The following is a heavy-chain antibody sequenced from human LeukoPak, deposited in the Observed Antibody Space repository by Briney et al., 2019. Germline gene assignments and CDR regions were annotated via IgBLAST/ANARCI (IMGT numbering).Heavy chain of an antibody. D-gene: IGHD3-10*01. Sequence: GGSLRLSCAASGFSFSNYWMHWVRQTPGKGLVWVSRINTDGTSTSYADSVKGRCTISRDNAKNTLYLQVNSLRAEDTALYFCARSDSGDVDYWGQGTLVTVSS. CDR1: GFSFSNYW. V-gene: IGHV3-74*01. J-gene: IGHJ4*02. CDR2: INTDGTST. CDR3: ARSDSGDVDY.